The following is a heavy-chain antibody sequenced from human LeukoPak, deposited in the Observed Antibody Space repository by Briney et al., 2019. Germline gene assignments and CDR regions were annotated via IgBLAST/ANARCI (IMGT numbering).Heavy chain of an antibody. D-gene: IGHD5-12*01. CDR3: AINGGGDSGYGNFDY. CDR2: INWDSDSI. V-gene: IGHV3-9*01. Sequence: SGGSLRLSCAVSGFTFDDYAMHWVRQVPGKGLEWVSGINWDSDSIGYADSVKGRFTTPRDNAKNSLYLQMNSLRAEDTAFYYCAINGGGDSGYGNFDYWGQGTLVTVSS. J-gene: IGHJ4*02. CDR1: GFTFDDYA.